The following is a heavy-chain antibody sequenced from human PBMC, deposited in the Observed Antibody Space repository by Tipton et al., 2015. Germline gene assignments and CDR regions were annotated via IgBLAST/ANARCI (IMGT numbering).Heavy chain of an antibody. CDR2: IYYSGST. D-gene: IGHD3-16*01. J-gene: IGHJ3*02. Sequence: TLSLTCTVSGGSISSGSYYWSWIRQHPGKGLEWIGYIYYSGSTNYNPSLKSRVTISVDTSKNQFSLRLTSVTAADTAVYFCARDGGRGGAFDIWGQGTMVTVSS. CDR3: ARDGGRGGAFDI. V-gene: IGHV4-61*01. CDR1: GGSISSGSYY.